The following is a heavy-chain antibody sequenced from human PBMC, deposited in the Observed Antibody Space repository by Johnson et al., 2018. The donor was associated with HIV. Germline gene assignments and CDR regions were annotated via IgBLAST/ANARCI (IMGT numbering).Heavy chain of an antibody. V-gene: IGHV3-30*03. CDR3: ATVWRNEGRHSLYT. CDR2: ISYDGRNK. Sequence: QVQLVESGGGLVKPGGSLRLSCAASGFTVSSNYMSWVRQAPGKGRAWVAVISYDGRNKYYADSVKGRFTISRDNSKNTLYLQMNSMRAEDTAVSFCATVWRNEGRHSLYTWGQGTVLTVSS. J-gene: IGHJ3*02. D-gene: IGHD1-1*01. CDR1: GFTVSSNY.